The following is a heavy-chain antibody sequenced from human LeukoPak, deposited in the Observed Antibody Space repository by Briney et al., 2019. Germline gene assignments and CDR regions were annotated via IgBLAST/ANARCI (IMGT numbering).Heavy chain of an antibody. CDR1: GFTLSSYS. Sequence: GGSLRLSCSASGFTLSSYSMNWVRQAPGKGLEYVSTSGGATYYADSVKGRFTISRDNAKNTLYLQMSSLRAEDTAVYYCIKDRTGTYSFDYWGQGTLVTVSS. J-gene: IGHJ4*02. CDR3: IKDRTGTYSFDY. CDR2: SGGAT. V-gene: IGHV3-64D*09. D-gene: IGHD7-27*01.